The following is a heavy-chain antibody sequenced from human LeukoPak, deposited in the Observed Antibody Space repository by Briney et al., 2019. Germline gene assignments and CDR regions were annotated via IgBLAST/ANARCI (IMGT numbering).Heavy chain of an antibody. CDR2: IYYRGNT. Sequence: PSETLSLTCTVSGGSISRGDYYWSWIRQPPGKGLECSGYIYYRGNTYYNPSLKSRVTISVDTSKNQFSLKLISVTAAATAVYYCARVTGGIAAGYWGQGTLVTVSS. D-gene: IGHD6-13*01. CDR3: ARVTGGIAAGY. V-gene: IGHV4-30-4*08. J-gene: IGHJ4*02. CDR1: GGSISRGDYY.